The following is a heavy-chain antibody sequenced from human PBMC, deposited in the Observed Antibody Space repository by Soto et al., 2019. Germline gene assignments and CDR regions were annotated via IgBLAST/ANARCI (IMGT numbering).Heavy chain of an antibody. V-gene: IGHV3-15*01. CDR2: IKSKTDGGTT. D-gene: IGHD7-27*01. CDR1: GFTFSNAW. CDR3: TSDLTGDFGKRFDY. Sequence: GGSLRLSCAASGFTFSNAWMSWVRQAPGKGLEWVGRIKSKTDGGTTDYAAPVKGRFTISRDDSKNTLYLQMNSLKTEDTAVYYCTSDLTGDFGKRFDYWGQGTLVTVSS. J-gene: IGHJ4*02.